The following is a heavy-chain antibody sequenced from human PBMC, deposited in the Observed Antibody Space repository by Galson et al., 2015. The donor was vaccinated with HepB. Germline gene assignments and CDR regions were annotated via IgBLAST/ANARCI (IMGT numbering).Heavy chain of an antibody. J-gene: IGHJ3*02. CDR2: ISSSGSTI. V-gene: IGHV3-48*03. Sequence: SLRLSCAASGFTFSSYEMNWVRQAPGKGLEWVSYISSSGSTIYYADSVKGRFTISRDNAKNSLYLQMNSLRAEDTAVYYCAREIRQQLVLRTDDAFDIWGQGTMVTVSS. CDR1: GFTFSSYE. CDR3: AREIRQQLVLRTDDAFDI. D-gene: IGHD6-13*01.